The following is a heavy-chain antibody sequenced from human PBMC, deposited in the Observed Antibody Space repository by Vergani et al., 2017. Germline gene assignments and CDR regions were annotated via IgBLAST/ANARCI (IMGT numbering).Heavy chain of an antibody. V-gene: IGHV3-30*03. CDR2: ISYDGSNK. CDR3: ARARGDIVVVPAAIRGKG. D-gene: IGHD2-2*01. CDR1: GFTFSSYG. Sequence: QVQLVESGGGVVQPGRSLRLSCAASGFTFSSYGMHWVRQAPGKGLEWVAVISYDGSNKNYADSVKGRFTISRDNSKNTLYLQINSLRAEDPAVYYCARARGDIVVVPAAIRGKGWGQGTLVTVSS. J-gene: IGHJ4*02.